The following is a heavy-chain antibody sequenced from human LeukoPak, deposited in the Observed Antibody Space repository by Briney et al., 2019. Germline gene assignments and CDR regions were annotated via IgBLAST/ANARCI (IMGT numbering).Heavy chain of an antibody. V-gene: IGHV3-9*03. Sequence: GRSLRLSCAASGFTFDDYAMHWVRQAPGRGLEWVSGISWNSGNIDYADSVKGRFSISRDNAKNSLYLHMNSLRVDDMALYYCAKGDCSSNRCYNLDSWGQGTLVTVSS. CDR3: AKGDCSSNRCYNLDS. CDR1: GFTFDDYA. J-gene: IGHJ4*02. CDR2: ISWNSGNI. D-gene: IGHD2-2*02.